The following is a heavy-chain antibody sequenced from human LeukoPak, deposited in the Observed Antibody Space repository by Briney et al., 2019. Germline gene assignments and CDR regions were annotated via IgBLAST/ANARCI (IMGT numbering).Heavy chain of an antibody. Sequence: PSETLSLTCTVSGGTISSYYWSWIRQPPGKGLEWIGYIYYSGSTNYNPSLKSRVTISGDTSKNQFSLKLSSVTAADTAVYYCAKECNEAFDYWGQGTLVTVSS. V-gene: IGHV4-59*01. D-gene: IGHD1-1*01. CDR3: AKECNEAFDY. CDR1: GGTISSYY. J-gene: IGHJ4*02. CDR2: IYYSGST.